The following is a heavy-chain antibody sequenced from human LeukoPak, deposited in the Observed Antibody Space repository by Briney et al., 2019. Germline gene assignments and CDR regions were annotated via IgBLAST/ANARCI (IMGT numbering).Heavy chain of an antibody. CDR3: AIDESATRPKYFQE. D-gene: IGHD1-26*01. Sequence: KPGGSLRLSCAASGFTFSSHWMHWVRQAPGKGLEWVSAISGSSGSAYYADSVKGRFTISRDNSKNTLFLQMSSPRAEDTAVYYCAIDESATRPKYFQEWGQGTLVTVSS. J-gene: IGHJ1*01. V-gene: IGHV3-23*01. CDR1: GFTFSSHW. CDR2: ISGSSGSA.